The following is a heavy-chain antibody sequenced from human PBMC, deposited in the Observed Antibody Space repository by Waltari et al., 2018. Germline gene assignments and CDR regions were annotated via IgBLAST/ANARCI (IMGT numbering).Heavy chain of an antibody. CDR3: ARGPAIFDY. V-gene: IGHV4-34*01. CDR1: GGSVRGND. J-gene: IGHJ4*02. CDR2: INHSGST. Sequence: QVQLQQRGAGLLKPSETLSLTSACYGGSVRGNDWSWIRPPPGKGLECSGEINHSGSTNYNPSLKSRVTISVDTSTNQFSLKLSSVTAADTAVYYCARGPAIFDYWGQGTLVTVSS.